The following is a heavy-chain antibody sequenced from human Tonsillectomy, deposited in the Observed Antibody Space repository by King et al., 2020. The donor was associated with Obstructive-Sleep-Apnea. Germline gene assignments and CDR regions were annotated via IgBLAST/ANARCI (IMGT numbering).Heavy chain of an antibody. CDR2: ISYSGST. Sequence: QLQESGPGLVKPSETLSLTCTVSGGSINSYYWSWIRQTPGKGLEWIGYISYSGSTNYNPSLKSRVTITVDTSKNQFSLKLNSVTAADTAVYYCARDRVGRDGYNRFDYWGQGTLVTVSS. D-gene: IGHD5-24*01. CDR1: GGSINSYY. J-gene: IGHJ4*02. V-gene: IGHV4-59*01. CDR3: ARDRVGRDGYNRFDY.